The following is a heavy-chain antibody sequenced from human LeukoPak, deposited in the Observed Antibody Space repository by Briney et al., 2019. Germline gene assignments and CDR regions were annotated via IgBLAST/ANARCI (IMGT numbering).Heavy chain of an antibody. CDR1: GYTFTSYG. D-gene: IGHD3-10*01. V-gene: IGHV1-18*01. CDR3: ARGRDYGSGSYYNARNRRDWFDP. Sequence: ASVKVSCKASGYTFTSYGISWVRQAPGQGLEWMGWISAYYGNTNYAQKLQGRVTMTTDTSTSTAYMELRSLRSDDTAVYYCARGRDYGSGSYYNARNRRDWFDPWGQGTLVTVSS. J-gene: IGHJ5*02. CDR2: ISAYYGNT.